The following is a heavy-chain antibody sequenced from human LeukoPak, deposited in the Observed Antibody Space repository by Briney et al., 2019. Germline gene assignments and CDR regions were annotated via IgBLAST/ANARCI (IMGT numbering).Heavy chain of an antibody. D-gene: IGHD6-6*01. J-gene: IGHJ6*02. V-gene: IGHV4-4*07. CDR1: GGSISSYY. CDR2: IYTSGST. CDR3: ASSTAARRHRYYYYYGMDV. Sequence: SETLSLTCTVSGGSISSYYWSWIRQPAGKGLEWIGRIYTSGSTNYNPSLKSRVTMSVDTSKNQFSLKLSSVTAADTAVYYCASSTAARRHRYYYYYGMDVWGQGTTVTVSS.